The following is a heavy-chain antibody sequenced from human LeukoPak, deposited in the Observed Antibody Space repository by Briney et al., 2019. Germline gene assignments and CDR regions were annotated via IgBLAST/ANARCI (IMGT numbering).Heavy chain of an antibody. CDR1: GFTFSSYA. J-gene: IGHJ3*02. CDR3: APKTGNDAFDI. Sequence: PGGSLRLSCAASGFTFSSYAMSWVRQAPGKGLEWVSSISSSSSYIYYADSVKGRFAISRDNAKNSLYLQMNSLRAEDTAVYYCAPKTGNDAFDIWGQGTMVTVSS. CDR2: ISSSSSYI. V-gene: IGHV3-21*01. D-gene: IGHD1-1*01.